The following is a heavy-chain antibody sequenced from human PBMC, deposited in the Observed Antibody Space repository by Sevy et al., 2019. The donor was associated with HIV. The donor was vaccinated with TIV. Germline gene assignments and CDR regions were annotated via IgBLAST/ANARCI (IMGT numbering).Heavy chain of an antibody. CDR1: GGSISLYY. V-gene: IGHV4-4*07. D-gene: IGHD3-16*01. CDR3: ARETKLGAPLGY. CDR2: IYGSGST. Sequence: SETLSLTCTVSGGSISLYYWSWIRQPAGKVLEWIGHIYGSGSTSYNPSLKSRVTMSVDTSQNQISLKLTCVTAADTAVYYCARETKLGAPLGYWGQGTLVTVSS. J-gene: IGHJ4*02.